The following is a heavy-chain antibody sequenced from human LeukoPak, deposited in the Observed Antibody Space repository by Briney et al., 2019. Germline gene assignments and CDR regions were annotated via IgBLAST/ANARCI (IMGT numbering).Heavy chain of an antibody. Sequence: SETLSLTCTVSGGSISSYYWNWIRQPPGKGLEWMGYIYYSGSTNYNPSLKSRVTISVDTSKNQFSLKLSSVTAADTAVYYCARSPIVVVPAAQVAYYYGMDVWGQGTTVTVSS. CDR3: ARSPIVVVPAAQVAYYYGMDV. V-gene: IGHV4-59*01. CDR2: IYYSGST. J-gene: IGHJ6*02. CDR1: GGSISSYY. D-gene: IGHD2-2*01.